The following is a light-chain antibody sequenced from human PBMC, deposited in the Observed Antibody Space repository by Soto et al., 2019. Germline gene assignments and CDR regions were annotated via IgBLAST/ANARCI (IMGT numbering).Light chain of an antibody. V-gene: IGLV2-8*01. CDR3: SSYAGSSNWV. CDR2: EVS. Sequence: QSALTQPPSASGSPGQSVTISCTGTSSDVGGYDYVSWYQQERGKAPKVMIYEVSQRPSGVPDRYSGSKSGNTAFLTVSGLQADDEAVYYCSSYAGSSNWVFGGGTKLTVL. J-gene: IGLJ3*02. CDR1: SSDVGGYDY.